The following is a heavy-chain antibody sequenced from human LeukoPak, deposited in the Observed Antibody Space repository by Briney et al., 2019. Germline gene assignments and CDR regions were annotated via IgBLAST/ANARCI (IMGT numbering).Heavy chain of an antibody. CDR1: GFTFSSCA. J-gene: IGHJ4*02. CDR3: AKSWQYSKTWVDY. Sequence: PAGSLRLSCAASGFTFSSCAMSWVRQGQGQGLEWVSGISGDGGSTYYEDSVKGRFTISRDNTKNTLYVQMNSLRAEDTAVYYCAKSWQYSKTWVDYWGQGTLVTVSS. V-gene: IGHV3-23*01. D-gene: IGHD6-6*01. CDR2: ISGDGGST.